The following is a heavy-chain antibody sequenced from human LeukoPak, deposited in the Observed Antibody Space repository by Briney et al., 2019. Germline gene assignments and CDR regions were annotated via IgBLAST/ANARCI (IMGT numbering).Heavy chain of an antibody. V-gene: IGHV4-59*01. D-gene: IGHD3-3*01. CDR1: GGSISGYY. Sequence: PSETLSLTCTVSGGSISGYYWSWIRQPPGKGLEWIGYIYYSGNTNYNPSLKGRVTISVDTSKNQFSLKLSSVTAADTAVYYCARLWSEGNWENWFDPWGQGTLVTVSS. CDR2: IYYSGNT. CDR3: ARLWSEGNWENWFDP. J-gene: IGHJ5*02.